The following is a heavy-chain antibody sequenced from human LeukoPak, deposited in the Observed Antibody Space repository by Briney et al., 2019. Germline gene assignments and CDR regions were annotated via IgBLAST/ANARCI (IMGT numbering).Heavy chain of an antibody. Sequence: GGSLRLSCAASGFTFSSYGVHWVRQAPGKGPEWVAFIRYDESNEYYADSVKGRFTISRDNSKNTLYLQMNSLRAEDTAVYYCAKDTSYCSRTSCYILHFDYWGQGTLVTVSS. CDR2: IRYDESNE. D-gene: IGHD2-2*02. CDR1: GFTFSSYG. J-gene: IGHJ4*02. CDR3: AKDTSYCSRTSCYILHFDY. V-gene: IGHV3-30*02.